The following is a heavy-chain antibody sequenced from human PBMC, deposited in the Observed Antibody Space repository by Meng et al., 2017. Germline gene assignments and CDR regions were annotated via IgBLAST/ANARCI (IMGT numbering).Heavy chain of an antibody. J-gene: IGHJ4*02. CDR3: ARDYGDGYEGSFDY. CDR1: GYTFTSYA. CDR2: INTNTGNP. V-gene: IGHV7-4-1*02. Sequence: QVELGQLGLELKNPGASVKFSCKASGYTFTSYAMNWVRQAPGQGREWMGWINTNTGNPTYAQGFTGRFVFSLDTSVSTAYLQISSLKAEDTAVYYCARDYGDGYEGSFDYWGQGTLVTVSS. D-gene: IGHD5-24*01.